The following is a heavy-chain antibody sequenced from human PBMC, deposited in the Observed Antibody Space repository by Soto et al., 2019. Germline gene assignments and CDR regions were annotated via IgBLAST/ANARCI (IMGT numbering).Heavy chain of an antibody. J-gene: IGHJ6*02. V-gene: IGHV4-34*01. D-gene: IGHD2-15*01. Sequence: QVQLQQWGAGLLKPSETLSLTCAVYGGSFSGYFWSWIRQPPGKGLEWIGEINHSGSTNYNPSLKSRVTISVNTSKNQFYLKLSSVTAADTAVYYCARGDIVVVVAANYYYYDMDVWGQGTTVTVSS. CDR3: ARGDIVVVVAANYYYYDMDV. CDR1: GGSFSGYF. CDR2: INHSGST.